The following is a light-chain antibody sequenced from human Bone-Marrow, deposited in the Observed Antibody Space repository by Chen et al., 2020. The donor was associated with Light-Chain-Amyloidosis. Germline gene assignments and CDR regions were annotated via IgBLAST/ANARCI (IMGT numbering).Light chain of an antibody. CDR1: SSDVGGDNH. V-gene: IGLV2-14*01. J-gene: IGLJ1*01. CDR3: SSYTITNTLV. CDR2: QVT. Sequence: QSALTQPASVSGSPGQANPISCTGTSSDVGGDNHFSWYQQHPDKATKLMIYQVTNRPSWVPDHFSGSKSDNTTSLTIAGHQTEDEDDYFCSSYTITNTLVFGSGTKVTVL.